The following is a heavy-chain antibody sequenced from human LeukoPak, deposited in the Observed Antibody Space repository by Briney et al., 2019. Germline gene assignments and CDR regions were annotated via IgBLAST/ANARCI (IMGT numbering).Heavy chain of an antibody. J-gene: IGHJ4*02. Sequence: ASVKVSCKASGYIFINYGISWVRQAPGQGLEWMGWISPYSGHTNYAPNLQDRLTMTTDTSTSTAYMELRSLRSDDTAVYYCAKTRDTVLNEYWGQGTLVTSPQ. CDR1: GYIFINYG. CDR2: ISPYSGHT. V-gene: IGHV1-18*01. CDR3: AKTRDTVLNEY.